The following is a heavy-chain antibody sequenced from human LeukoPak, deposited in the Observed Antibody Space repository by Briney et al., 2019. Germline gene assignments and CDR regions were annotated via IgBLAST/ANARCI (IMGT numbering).Heavy chain of an antibody. J-gene: IGHJ4*02. V-gene: IGHV4-31*03. CDR1: GGSISSGGYY. CDR3: ARAAGPYDSSGYYFNFEY. CDR2: IYYSGST. Sequence: SETLSLTCTVSGGSISSGGYYWSWIRQHPGRGLEWIGYIYYSGSTYYNPSLKSRATISVDTSKNHFSLRLSSMTAADTAVYYCARAAGPYDSSGYYFNFEYWGQGTLVTVSS. D-gene: IGHD3-22*01.